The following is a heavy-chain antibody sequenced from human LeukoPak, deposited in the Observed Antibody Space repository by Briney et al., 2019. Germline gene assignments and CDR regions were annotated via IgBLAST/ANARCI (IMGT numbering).Heavy chain of an antibody. J-gene: IGHJ4*02. Sequence: ASVKVSCKASGYTFTSYAMHWVRQAPGQRLEWMGWINAGNGNTKYSQKFQGRVTITRDTSASTAYMELSSLRSEDTAVYYCARDPTVTTIPFFDYWGQGTLVTVSS. V-gene: IGHV1-3*01. CDR2: INAGNGNT. CDR3: ARDPTVTTIPFFDY. CDR1: GYTFTSYA. D-gene: IGHD4-17*01.